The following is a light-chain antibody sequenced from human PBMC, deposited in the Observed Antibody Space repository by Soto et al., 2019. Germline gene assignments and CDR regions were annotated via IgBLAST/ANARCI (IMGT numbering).Light chain of an antibody. CDR3: SSYGGGNNLL. CDR1: SSDVGGYDY. CDR2: EVT. Sequence: SALTQPASVSGSPGQSITISCTGTSSDVGGYDYVSWYQQHPGKAPKLIIYEVTKRPSGVPDRFSGSKSANTASLTVSGLQAEDEADYYCSSYGGGNNLLFGGGTKLTVL. V-gene: IGLV2-8*01. J-gene: IGLJ2*01.